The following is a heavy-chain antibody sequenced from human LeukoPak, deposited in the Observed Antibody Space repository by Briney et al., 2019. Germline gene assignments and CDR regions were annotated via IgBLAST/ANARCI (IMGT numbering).Heavy chain of an antibody. CDR3: IGYNWNYPFY. J-gene: IGHJ4*02. CDR1: GFSFSSNW. V-gene: IGHV3-7*01. Sequence: QPGGSLRLSCAAPGFSFSSNWMGWVRQAPGKGLEWVAHIKRDGSQKYYLDSVKGRFTISRDNAKNTLYLQMNSLRAEDTAVYYCIGYNWNYPFYWGQGTLVTVSS. CDR2: IKRDGSQK. D-gene: IGHD1-7*01.